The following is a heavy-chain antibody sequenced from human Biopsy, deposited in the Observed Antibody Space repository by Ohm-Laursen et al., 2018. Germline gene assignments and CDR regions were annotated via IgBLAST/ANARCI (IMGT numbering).Heavy chain of an antibody. D-gene: IGHD3-9*01. J-gene: IGHJ1*01. CDR3: ATKLTGYFHH. CDR1: GGTFSNYG. Sequence: ASVTVSCKAPGGTFSNYGVNWARQAPGQGLEWLGGNIPILGTGNYAQKFQDRVTAAADTSTSTATMELRSLRSDDTAVYYCATKLTGYFHHWGQGTLVIVSS. V-gene: IGHV1-69*06. CDR2: NIPILGTG.